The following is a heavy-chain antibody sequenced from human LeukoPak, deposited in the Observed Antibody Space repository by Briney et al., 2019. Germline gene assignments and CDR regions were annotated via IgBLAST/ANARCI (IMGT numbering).Heavy chain of an antibody. V-gene: IGHV1-18*01. D-gene: IGHD2-2*01. Sequence: ASVKVSCKASGYTFTSYGISWVRQAPGQGLEWMGWISAYNGNTNYAQKLQGRVTMTTDTSTSTAYMELRSLRSEDTAVYYCATYDCSSTSCYDLNFDYWGQGTLVTVSS. CDR2: ISAYNGNT. CDR1: GYTFTSYG. J-gene: IGHJ4*02. CDR3: ATYDCSSTSCYDLNFDY.